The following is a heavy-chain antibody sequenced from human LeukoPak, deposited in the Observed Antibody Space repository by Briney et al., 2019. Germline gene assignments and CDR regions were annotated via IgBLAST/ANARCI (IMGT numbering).Heavy chain of an antibody. Sequence: PGGSLRLSCVASGFTFSSYSMNWGRQAPGKGLEWVSSISAGRNCIYYADSMKGRFTISRDNAKNSLYLQMNNLRVEDTAVYYCVRDAAAGPVNGYWGQGTLVTVSS. CDR2: ISAGRNCI. J-gene: IGHJ4*02. D-gene: IGHD6-13*01. V-gene: IGHV3-21*01. CDR3: VRDAAAGPVNGY. CDR1: GFTFSSYS.